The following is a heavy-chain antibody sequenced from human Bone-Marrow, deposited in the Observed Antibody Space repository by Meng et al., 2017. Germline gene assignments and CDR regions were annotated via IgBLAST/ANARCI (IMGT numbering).Heavy chain of an antibody. V-gene: IGHV3-21*01. Sequence: GESLKISCAASGFTFSSYSMNWVRQAPGKGLEWVSSISSSSSYIYYADSVKGRFTISRDNAKNSLYLQMNSLRAEDTAVYYCAREMGYCTNGVCSLPSDYWGQGTLVTVSS. CDR1: GFTFSSYS. CDR3: AREMGYCTNGVCSLPSDY. J-gene: IGHJ4*02. CDR2: ISSSSSYI. D-gene: IGHD2-8*01.